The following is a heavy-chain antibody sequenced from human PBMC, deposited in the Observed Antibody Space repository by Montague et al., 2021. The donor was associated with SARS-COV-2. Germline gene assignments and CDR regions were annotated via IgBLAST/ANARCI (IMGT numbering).Heavy chain of an antibody. D-gene: IGHD6-13*01. Sequence: SETLSLTCTVSGGSISSSSYYWGWIRQPPGKGLEWIGSIYYSGSTYYNPSLKSRVTISVDTSKNQFSLKLSSVTAAGTAVYYCARVGRQQLVRLSGMDVWGQGTTGTVSS. CDR2: IYYSGST. V-gene: IGHV4-39*07. CDR3: ARVGRQQLVRLSGMDV. J-gene: IGHJ6*02. CDR1: GGSISSSSYY.